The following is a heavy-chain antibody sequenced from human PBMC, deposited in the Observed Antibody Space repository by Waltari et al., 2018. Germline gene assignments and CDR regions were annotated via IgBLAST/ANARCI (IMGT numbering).Heavy chain of an antibody. D-gene: IGHD6-19*01. CDR2: INGDGSTT. Sequence: EVQLVEFGGGLVQPGGSLRLSCAASGFTCMNSWMDWVRQAPGKGLVWVSRINGDGSTTNYADSVKGRFTISRDNAKNTVYLQMSSLRAEDTAVYYCATPTSSKGIAVALRWGQGTLVPVSS. CDR3: ATPTSSKGIAVALR. J-gene: IGHJ4*02. V-gene: IGHV3-74*01. CDR1: GFTCMNSW.